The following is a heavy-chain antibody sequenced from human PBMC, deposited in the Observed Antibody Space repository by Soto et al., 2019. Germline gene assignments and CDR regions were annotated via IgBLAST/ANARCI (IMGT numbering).Heavy chain of an antibody. CDR2: IYSGGST. V-gene: IGHV3-66*01. D-gene: IGHD3-10*01. CDR1: GFTVSSNY. Sequence: EVQLVESGGGLVQPGGSLRLSCAASGFTVSSNYMSWVRQAPGKGLEWVSVIYSGGSTYYADSVKGRFTIYRDNSKNTLYLQMNSLRAEDTAVYYCARGGGLWFGELLSYWGQGTLVTVSS. CDR3: ARGGGLWFGELLSY. J-gene: IGHJ4*02.